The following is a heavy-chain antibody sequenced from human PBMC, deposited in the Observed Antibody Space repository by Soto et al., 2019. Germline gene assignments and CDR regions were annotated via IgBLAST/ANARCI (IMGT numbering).Heavy chain of an antibody. V-gene: IGHV3-23*01. CDR2: ISGSGDGT. Sequence: PGGSLKLSCAASGGTFSSFALSWVRQAPGKGLEWVSAISGSGDGTDYADSVKGRFTISRDNSKNTLYLQMNSLRAEDTAVYYCAGPGYSSQDYWGQGALVTVSS. J-gene: IGHJ4*02. D-gene: IGHD5-18*01. CDR3: AGPGYSSQDY. CDR1: GGTFSSFA.